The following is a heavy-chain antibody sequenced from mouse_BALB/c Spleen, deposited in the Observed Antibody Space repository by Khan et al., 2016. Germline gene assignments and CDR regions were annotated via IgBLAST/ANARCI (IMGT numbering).Heavy chain of an antibody. J-gene: IGHJ3*01. Sequence: QVQLQQSGAELVKPGASVKLSCKASGYTFTSYYMYWVKQRPGQGLEWIGEINPSNGDTNFNERFKSKATLTVDKSSSPTYMQFSSLTSEDSAVYYCPSAGYDYPFAYWVQGTLVTVSS. CDR1: GYTFTSYY. D-gene: IGHD2-4*01. V-gene: IGHV1S81*02. CDR2: INPSNGDT. CDR3: PSAGYDYPFAY.